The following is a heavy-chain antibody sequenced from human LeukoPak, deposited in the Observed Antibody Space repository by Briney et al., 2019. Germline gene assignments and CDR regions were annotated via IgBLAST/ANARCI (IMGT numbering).Heavy chain of an antibody. CDR2: MNPNSGNT. Sequence: GASVKVSCKASGYTFTSYDINWVRQATGQGLEWMGRMNPNSGNTGYAQKFQGRVTITRNTSISTAYMELSSLRSEDTAVYYCARGRYYYGSGNAWGQGTLVTVSS. V-gene: IGHV1-8*03. CDR1: GYTFTSYD. CDR3: ARGRYYYGSGNA. D-gene: IGHD3-10*01. J-gene: IGHJ5*02.